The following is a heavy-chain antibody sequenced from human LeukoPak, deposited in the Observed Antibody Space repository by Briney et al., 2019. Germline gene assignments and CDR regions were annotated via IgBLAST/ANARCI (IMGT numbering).Heavy chain of an antibody. D-gene: IGHD3-9*01. CDR3: ARDWYDNSDAFDI. V-gene: IGHV3-7*01. CDR2: IKQDGSEK. J-gene: IGHJ3*02. CDR1: GFTFSNYG. Sequence: GGSLRLSCATSGFTFSNYGMHWVRQAPGKGLEWVANIKQDGSEKYYVDSVKGRFTISRDNAKNSLYLQMNSLRAEDTAVYYCARDWYDNSDAFDIWGQGTMVTVSS.